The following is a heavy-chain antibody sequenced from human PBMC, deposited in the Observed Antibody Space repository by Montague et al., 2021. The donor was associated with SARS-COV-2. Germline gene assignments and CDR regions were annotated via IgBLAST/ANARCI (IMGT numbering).Heavy chain of an antibody. V-gene: IGHV4-61*02. D-gene: IGHD5-12*01. Sequence: TLSLTCTVSGGSISSGSYYWSWIRQPAGKGLEWIGRIYTSGTTDYSFSLKSQVTISVDTSKNQFSLKLTSVTAADTAAYYCARAHSGSWAHLDNWGQGSLVTVSS. J-gene: IGHJ4*02. CDR1: GGSISSGSYY. CDR3: ARAHSGSWAHLDN. CDR2: IYTSGTT.